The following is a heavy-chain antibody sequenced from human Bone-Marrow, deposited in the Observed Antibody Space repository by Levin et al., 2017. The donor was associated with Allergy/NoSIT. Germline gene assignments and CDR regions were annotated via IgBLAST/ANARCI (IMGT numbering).Heavy chain of an antibody. CDR1: GFTFSSYS. D-gene: IGHD5-12*01. CDR3: ARGLEYSGLP. J-gene: IGHJ5*02. V-gene: IGHV3-21*01. Sequence: GGSLRLSCAASGFTFSSYSMNWVRQAPGKGLNWVSSITSSSSYIYYADSVKGRFTITRDNAKNSLYLQMNSLRAEDTAVYYCARGLEYSGLPWGQGTLVTVSS. CDR2: ITSSSSYI.